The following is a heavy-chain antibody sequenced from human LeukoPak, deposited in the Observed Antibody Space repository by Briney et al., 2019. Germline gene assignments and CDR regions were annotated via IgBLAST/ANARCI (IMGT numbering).Heavy chain of an antibody. J-gene: IGHJ6*02. D-gene: IGHD3-10*01. CDR3: ATDLGLLWFGEPNYGMDV. CDR1: GYTLTQLS. CDR2: FDPEDGDT. Sequence: ASVKVSCKVSGYTLTQLSMHWVRQAPGNGLEWIGGFDPEDGDTIYAQKFQGRVTMTEDTSTDTAYMELSSLRSEDTAVYYCATDLGLLWFGEPNYGMDVWGQGTMVTVSS. V-gene: IGHV1-24*01.